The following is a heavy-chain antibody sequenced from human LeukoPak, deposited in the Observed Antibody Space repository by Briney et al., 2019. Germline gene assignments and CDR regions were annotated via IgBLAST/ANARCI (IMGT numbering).Heavy chain of an antibody. J-gene: IGHJ6*02. CDR3: ARGLERPSYYYGMDV. CDR1: GFTFSDCY. V-gene: IGHV3-11*01. Sequence: GGSLRLSCAASGFTFSDCYMSWIRQAPGKGLEWVSYISSSGSTIYYADSVKGRFTISRDNAKNSLYLQMNSLRAEDTAVYYCARGLERPSYYYGMDVWGQGTTVTVSS. CDR2: ISSSGSTI.